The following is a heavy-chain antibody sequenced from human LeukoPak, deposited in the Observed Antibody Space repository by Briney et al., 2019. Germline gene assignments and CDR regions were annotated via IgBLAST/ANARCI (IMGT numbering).Heavy chain of an antibody. J-gene: IGHJ6*04. V-gene: IGHV3-21*01. D-gene: IGHD4-17*01. Sequence: GGSLRLSCAASGFTFSSYTMIWVRQTPGKGLEWVSSISSGSSYIYSADYADSVKGRFTISRDNSKNTLYLQMNSLRAEDTAVYYCAKGGGDYPGSPFVDVWGKGTTVTVSS. CDR3: AKGGGDYPGSPFVDV. CDR2: ISSGSSYI. CDR1: GFTFSSYT.